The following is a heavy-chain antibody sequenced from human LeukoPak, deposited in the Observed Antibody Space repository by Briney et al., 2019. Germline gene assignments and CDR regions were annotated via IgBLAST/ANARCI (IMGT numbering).Heavy chain of an antibody. J-gene: IGHJ3*01. CDR3: TRATGIVRSHDAFDV. V-gene: IGHV3-49*03. CDR2: IRRKYFAGTT. Sequence: QPGGSLRLSCTASGFTFGDYAMSWFRQAPGKGLELVGFIRRKYFAGTTEYAASVKGRFTISRDDSESIAYLQMNNLKSEDTAVYYCTRATGIVRSHDAFDVWGQGTMVTVSS. D-gene: IGHD3-10*02. CDR1: GFTFGDYA.